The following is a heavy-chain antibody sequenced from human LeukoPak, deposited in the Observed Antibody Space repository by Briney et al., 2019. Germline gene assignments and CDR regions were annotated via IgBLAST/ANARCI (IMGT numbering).Heavy chain of an antibody. CDR2: INPNSGGT. CDR1: GYTFTGYY. V-gene: IGHV1-2*02. J-gene: IGHJ4*02. CDR3: ARDLYYDFWSGYCDY. Sequence: ASVKVSCRASGYTFTGYYMHWVRQAPGQGLEWMGWINPNSGGTNYAQKFQGSVTMTRDTSISTAYMELSRLRSDDTAVYYRARDLYYDFWSGYCDYWGQGTLVTVSS. D-gene: IGHD3-3*01.